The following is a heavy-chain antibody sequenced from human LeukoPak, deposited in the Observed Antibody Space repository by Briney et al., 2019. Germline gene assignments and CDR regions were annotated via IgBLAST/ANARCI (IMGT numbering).Heavy chain of an antibody. CDR3: AKDRYSSGWYSDFDY. D-gene: IGHD6-19*01. V-gene: IGHV3-30*18. CDR2: ISDDGSNK. Sequence: GGSLRLSCAASGFTFSNYAMHWVRQAPGKGLEWVAVISDDGSNKYSGDSVKGRFTISRDNYKNTVYLQMNSLRAEDTAVYYCAKDRYSSGWYSDFDYWGQGTLVTVSS. CDR1: GFTFSNYA. J-gene: IGHJ4*02.